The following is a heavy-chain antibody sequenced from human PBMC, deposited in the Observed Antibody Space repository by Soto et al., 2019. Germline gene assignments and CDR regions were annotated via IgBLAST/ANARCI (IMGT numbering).Heavy chain of an antibody. CDR3: ARREIQGPIDY. Sequence: QVQLQESGPGLVKPSDTLSLTCAVSGYSISSSKWWGWIRQPPGTGLEWIGYIYYSGATYYNPSLKSRITMSVDTSRNQCSLKLTSVTAVDTAVYYCARREIQGPIDYWGQGTLVSVSS. V-gene: IGHV4-28*01. CDR1: GYSISSSKW. D-gene: IGHD1-26*01. J-gene: IGHJ4*02. CDR2: IYYSGAT.